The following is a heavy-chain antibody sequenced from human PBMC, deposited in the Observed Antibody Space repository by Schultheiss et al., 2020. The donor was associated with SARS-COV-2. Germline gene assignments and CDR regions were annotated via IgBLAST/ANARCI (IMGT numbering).Heavy chain of an antibody. J-gene: IGHJ4*02. CDR1: GFSFSSYA. CDR2: LSATGAYT. V-gene: IGHV3-23*01. Sequence: GGSLRLSCAASGFSFSSYAMTWVRQAPGKGLEWVSTLSATGAYTYYADSVKGRFTISRDNAKNSLYLQMNSLRDEDTAVYYCATNREYSSSSTYDYWGQGTLVTVSS. CDR3: ATNREYSSSSTYDY. D-gene: IGHD6-6*01.